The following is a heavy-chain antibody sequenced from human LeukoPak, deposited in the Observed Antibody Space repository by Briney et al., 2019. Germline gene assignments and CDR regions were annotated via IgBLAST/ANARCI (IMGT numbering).Heavy chain of an antibody. CDR1: GFSFSTSE. J-gene: IGHJ4*02. D-gene: IGHD3-9*01. CDR3: AKWGDYDVLTGYYVSDY. Sequence: GSLRLSCAASGFSFSTSEMNWVRQAPGKGLEWISYITGNGNSIYYADSVKGRFTISRDNSKNTVFLQMNSLRAEDTAVYYCAKWGDYDVLTGYYVSDYWGQGTLVTVSS. V-gene: IGHV3-48*03. CDR2: ITGNGNSI.